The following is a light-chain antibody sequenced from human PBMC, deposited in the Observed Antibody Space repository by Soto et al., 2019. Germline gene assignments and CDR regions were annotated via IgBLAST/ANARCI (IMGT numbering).Light chain of an antibody. V-gene: IGLV2-11*01. CDR2: DVS. J-gene: IGLJ3*02. CDR3: CSYAGSYTWV. CDR1: SSDVGGYNY. Sequence: QSVLTQPRSVSGSPGQSVTISCTGTSSDVGGYNYVSWYQQHPGKAPKFMIYDVSKRPSGVSDRFSGSKSGNTASLTISGLQAEDEADYYCCSYAGSYTWVFGGGTKLTVV.